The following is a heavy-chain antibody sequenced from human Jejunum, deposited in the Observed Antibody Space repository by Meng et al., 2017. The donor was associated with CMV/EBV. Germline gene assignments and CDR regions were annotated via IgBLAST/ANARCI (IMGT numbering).Heavy chain of an antibody. D-gene: IGHD4-17*01. CDR2: VSAYNGDT. V-gene: IGHV1-18*01. Sequence: STFPPFAIAWVRQAPGRGLEWMGWVSAYNGDTNYAHQLHGRVTMTTDTSTTTAYMELRSLRSDDTGVYYCARIPVTSGSSYGLDVWGQGTTVTVSS. CDR1: STFPPFA. J-gene: IGHJ6*02. CDR3: ARIPVTSGSSYGLDV.